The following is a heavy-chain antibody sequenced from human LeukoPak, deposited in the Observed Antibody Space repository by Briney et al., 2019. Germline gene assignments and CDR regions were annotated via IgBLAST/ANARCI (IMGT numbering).Heavy chain of an antibody. J-gene: IGHJ5*02. Sequence: PSGTLSLTCTVSGDSVSSGCHYWRWIRQPPGKGLEWIGYIDYSGSTNYNPSLKRRVTISIDTSKNQFSLKLSSVAAADTAVYYCGRPARYHWFAPWRQGTLLTVPS. D-gene: IGHD1-14*01. V-gene: IGHV4-61*01. CDR1: GDSVSSGCHY. CDR3: GRPARYHWFAP. CDR2: IDYSGST.